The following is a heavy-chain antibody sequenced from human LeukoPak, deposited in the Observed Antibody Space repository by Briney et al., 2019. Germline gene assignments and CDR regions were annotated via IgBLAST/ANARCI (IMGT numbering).Heavy chain of an antibody. J-gene: IGHJ4*02. D-gene: IGHD6-19*01. CDR1: GGSISTYY. CDR3: ARTSVAGTKNFDY. CDR2: IFHNGNN. Sequence: SETLSLTCTVSGGSISTYYWSWIRQPPGKGLEWIGYIFHNGNNYYNPSLKSRVTISVDTSKNQFSLKLNSVTAADTAVYYCARTSVAGTKNFDYWGQGILVTVSS. V-gene: IGHV4-59*04.